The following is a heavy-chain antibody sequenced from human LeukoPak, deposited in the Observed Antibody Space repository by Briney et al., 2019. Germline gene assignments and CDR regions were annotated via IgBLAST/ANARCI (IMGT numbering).Heavy chain of an antibody. CDR1: GFTFSSYA. V-gene: IGHV3-23*01. Sequence: GGSLRLSCAASGFTFSSYAMSWVRQAPGKGLEWVSAISGSGGSTYYADSVKGRFTISRDNSKSTLYLQMNSLRAEDTAVYYCASRVGYYDFWSGYYDYWGQGTLVTVSS. D-gene: IGHD3-3*01. CDR2: ISGSGGST. CDR3: ASRVGYYDFWSGYYDY. J-gene: IGHJ4*02.